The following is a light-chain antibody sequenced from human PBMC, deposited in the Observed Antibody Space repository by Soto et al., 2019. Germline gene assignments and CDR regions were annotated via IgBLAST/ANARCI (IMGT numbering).Light chain of an antibody. V-gene: IGKV3-15*01. CDR1: QSAGTN. J-gene: IGKJ4*01. CDR2: GAS. Sequence: EIVMTQSPVTLSVSPGGGATLSCRASQSAGTNLAWYQQQPGQPPRLLIYGASIRATGVPGRFSGSGSGTEFTLTISSLQSEDFAVYYCQPYNNWPLTFGGGTKVESK. CDR3: QPYNNWPLT.